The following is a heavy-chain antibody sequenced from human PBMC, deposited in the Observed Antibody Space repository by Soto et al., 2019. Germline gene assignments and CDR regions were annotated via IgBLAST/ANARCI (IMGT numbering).Heavy chain of an antibody. CDR1: GFTFSDHY. V-gene: IGHV3-72*01. Sequence: EVQLVESGGGLVQPGGSLRLSCAASGFTFSDHYMDWVRQAPGKGLEWVGRTRNKANSYTTEYAASVKGRFTISRDDSKNSLYLQMNSLKTEDTAVYYGARDRGGPFDYWGQGTLVTVSS. J-gene: IGHJ4*02. CDR2: TRNKANSYTT. CDR3: ARDRGGPFDY. D-gene: IGHD2-15*01.